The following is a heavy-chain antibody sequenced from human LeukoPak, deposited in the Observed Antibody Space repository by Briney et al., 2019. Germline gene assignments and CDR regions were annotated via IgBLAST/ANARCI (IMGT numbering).Heavy chain of an antibody. Sequence: RGSLSLSCSTSGFTFNIYAMHWGRHAPRKGLEYVSSISDNGGSTNYADSVKGRFIISRDNSKNTVYLQMSSLRAEATAVYHCVSQAKGYYSGPFDYWGEGAPVTASS. D-gene: IGHD3-22*01. CDR3: VSQAKGYYSGPFDY. J-gene: IGHJ4*02. V-gene: IGHV3-64D*06. CDR2: ISDNGGST. CDR1: GFTFNIYA.